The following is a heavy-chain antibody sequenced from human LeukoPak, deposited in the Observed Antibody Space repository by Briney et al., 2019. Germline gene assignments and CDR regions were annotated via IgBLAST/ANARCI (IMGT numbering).Heavy chain of an antibody. D-gene: IGHD5-12*01. Sequence: NPSETLSLTCTVSGGSIINSGYYWSWIRQRPGEALEWIGYISYSGKTHYNPSLKSRVTISVETSGNQFSLRLDSLTAADTAMYYCARDKLVADNVFDRWGQGTMVTVSS. CDR1: GGSIINSGYY. CDR3: ARDKLVADNVFDR. J-gene: IGHJ3*02. CDR2: ISYSGKT. V-gene: IGHV4-31*03.